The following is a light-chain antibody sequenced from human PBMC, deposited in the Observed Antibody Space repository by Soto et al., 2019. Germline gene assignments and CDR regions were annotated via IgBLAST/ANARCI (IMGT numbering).Light chain of an antibody. CDR1: QSVHSS. CDR2: GAS. V-gene: IGKV3-15*01. Sequence: EIVMTQSPATLSVTPGEGATLSCRASQSVHSSLAWYQQKPGQPPRLLIYGASTRATGIPARFSGSGSGTEFTLTISSLQSEDFAVYYCQQYDNWTPLTFGGGTKVEIE. J-gene: IGKJ4*01. CDR3: QQYDNWTPLT.